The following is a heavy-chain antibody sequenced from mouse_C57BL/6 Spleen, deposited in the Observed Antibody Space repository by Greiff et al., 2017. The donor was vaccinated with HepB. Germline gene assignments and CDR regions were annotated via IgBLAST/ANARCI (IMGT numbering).Heavy chain of an antibody. J-gene: IGHJ2*01. CDR2: IHPNSGST. CDR1: GYTFTSYW. Sequence: QVHVKQPGAELVKPGASVKLSCKASGYTFTSYWMHWVKQRPGQGLEWIGMIHPNSGSTNYNEKFKSKATLTVDKSSSTAYMQLSSLTSEDSAVYYCASQTYFDYWGQGTTLTVSS. V-gene: IGHV1-64*01. CDR3: ASQTYFDY.